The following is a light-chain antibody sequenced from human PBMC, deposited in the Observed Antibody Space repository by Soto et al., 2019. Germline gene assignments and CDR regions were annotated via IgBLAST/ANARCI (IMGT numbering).Light chain of an antibody. V-gene: IGKV3D-15*02. J-gene: IGKJ5*01. CDR3: QQDYNLPIT. Sequence: EIVLTQSPGTLSLSPGERATLSCRASQSVSSKLAWYQQKPGQAPRLLIYGASTRATGIPARFSGSGSGTDFTLTISSLQPEDFAVYYCQQDYNLPITFGQGTRLENK. CDR1: QSVSSK. CDR2: GAS.